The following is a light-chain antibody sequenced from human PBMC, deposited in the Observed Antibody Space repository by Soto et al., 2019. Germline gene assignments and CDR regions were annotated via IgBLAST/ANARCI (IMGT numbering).Light chain of an antibody. Sequence: QSALTQPASVSGSPGQSITISCTGTSSDVGGYNYVSWYQQHPGKAPKLMIYDVSDRPSGVSSRFSGSKSGNTASLTISGLQAEDEADYYCSSYTSRSTLVFGGGTNSPS. V-gene: IGLV2-14*01. CDR3: SSYTSRSTLV. CDR2: DVS. CDR1: SSDVGGYNY. J-gene: IGLJ2*01.